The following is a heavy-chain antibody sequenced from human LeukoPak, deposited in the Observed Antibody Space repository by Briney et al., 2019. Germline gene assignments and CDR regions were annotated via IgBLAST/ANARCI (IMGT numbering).Heavy chain of an antibody. D-gene: IGHD3-10*01. J-gene: IGHJ5*02. CDR3: ATEKWYCYGSGGWDGFDT. CDR1: GASIRSINS. V-gene: IGHV4-4*02. CDR2: SHSRGGT. Sequence: SESLSLTCAVSGASIRSINSWRWFPRPPGRGLEWFGASHSRGGTNYTRSLKSRVTIAVDTSKNQFSLKLSSVTAADTAVYYCATEKWYCYGSGGWDGFDTWGQGTLVTVSS.